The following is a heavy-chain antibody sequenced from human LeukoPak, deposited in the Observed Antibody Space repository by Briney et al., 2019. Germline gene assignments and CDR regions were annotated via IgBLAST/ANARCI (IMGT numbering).Heavy chain of an antibody. J-gene: IGHJ4*02. CDR1: GFTFSAYW. D-gene: IGHD2-8*01. Sequence: PGGCLRLSCAASGFTFSAYWMSWVRQAPGKGLEWVAHIKGDGSEKYSVDSVKGRFTISRDNAKSTLYLQMNSLRAEDTALYYCARGGFGYVYFDYWGQGSLVTVYS. V-gene: IGHV3-7*01. CDR2: IKGDGSEK. CDR3: ARGGFGYVYFDY.